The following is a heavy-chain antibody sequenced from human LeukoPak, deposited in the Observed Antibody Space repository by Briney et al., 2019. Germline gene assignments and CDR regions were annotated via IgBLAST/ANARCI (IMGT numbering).Heavy chain of an antibody. CDR2: ISYDGSNK. CDR1: GFTFSSYG. D-gene: IGHD6-13*01. CDR3: AKDLFPAAAGVDY. V-gene: IGHV3-30*18. J-gene: IGHJ4*02. Sequence: PGGSLRLSCAASGFTFSSYGMHWVRQAPGKGLEWVAVISYDGSNKYYADSVKGRFTISRDNSKNTLYLQMNSLRAKDTAVYYCAKDLFPAAAGVDYWGQGTLVTVSS.